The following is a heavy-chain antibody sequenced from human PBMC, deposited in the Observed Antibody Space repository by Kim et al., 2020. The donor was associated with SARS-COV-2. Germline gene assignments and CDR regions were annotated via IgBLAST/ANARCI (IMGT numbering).Heavy chain of an antibody. Sequence: ASVKVSCKASGYTFTSYAMHWVRQAPGQRLEWMGWINAGNGNTKYSQKFQGRVTITRDTSASTAYMELSSLRSEDTAVYYCARDPNDTGYYYGMDVWGQGTTVTVSS. CDR2: INAGNGNT. CDR1: GYTFTSYA. J-gene: IGHJ6*02. CDR3: ARDPNDTGYYYGMDV. V-gene: IGHV1-3*01.